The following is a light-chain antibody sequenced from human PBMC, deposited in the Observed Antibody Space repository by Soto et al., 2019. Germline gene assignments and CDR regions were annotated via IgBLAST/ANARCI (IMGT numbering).Light chain of an antibody. V-gene: IGKV1-33*01. Sequence: DIQMTQSPSSLSASVGDRVTITCQASQDISNYLNWYQQKPGKAPKLLIYAASNLETGAPSRFSGSGSGTDFPFTISSLQPEDIATYYCQQYDNLPPYTFGQGTKLEIK. CDR2: AAS. J-gene: IGKJ2*01. CDR3: QQYDNLPPYT. CDR1: QDISNY.